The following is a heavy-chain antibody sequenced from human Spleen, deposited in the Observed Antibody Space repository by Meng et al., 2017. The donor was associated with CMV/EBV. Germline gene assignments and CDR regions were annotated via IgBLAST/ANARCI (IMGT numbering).Heavy chain of an antibody. D-gene: IGHD3-10*01. CDR2: VYYIGST. V-gene: IGHV4-61*01. CDR1: GGSVSSGNYY. Sequence: SETLSLTCTVSGGSVSSGNYYWTWIRQSPGKRLEWIGYVYYIGSTNYNPPLASRATVSLDKSKNQFSLRLTSVTAADTAVYFCAGEGSGSGLFDYWGQGALVTVSS. CDR3: AGEGSGSGLFDY. J-gene: IGHJ4*02.